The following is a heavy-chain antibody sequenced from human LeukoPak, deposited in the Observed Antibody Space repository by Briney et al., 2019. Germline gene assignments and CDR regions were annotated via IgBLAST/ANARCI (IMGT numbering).Heavy chain of an antibody. D-gene: IGHD4-17*01. V-gene: IGHV3-48*02. CDR2: ISSSGSTI. Sequence: PGGSLRLSCVASEFTFSSYSMNWVRQAPGKGLEWISYISSSGSTINYADSVKGRFTISRDSAKNSLYLQMNSLRDEDTAVYYCARDRDSGDYTAAPGDYWGQGTLVTVSS. CDR3: ARDRDSGDYTAAPGDY. J-gene: IGHJ4*02. CDR1: EFTFSSYS.